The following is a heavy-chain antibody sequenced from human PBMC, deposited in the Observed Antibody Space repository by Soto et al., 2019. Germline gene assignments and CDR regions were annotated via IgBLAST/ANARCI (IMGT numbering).Heavy chain of an antibody. J-gene: IGHJ6*02. Sequence: SETLSLTCTVSGGSINYSYLTWIRQPPGKGLEWIGYISYTGSANYNASLKSRLTISVDTSKNQFSLKLSSVTAADTALYYCARVNYGDYYYGMDVWGQGTTVTVSS. CDR3: ARVNYGDYYYGMDV. CDR2: ISYTGSA. CDR1: GGSINYSY. D-gene: IGHD4-17*01. V-gene: IGHV4-59*01.